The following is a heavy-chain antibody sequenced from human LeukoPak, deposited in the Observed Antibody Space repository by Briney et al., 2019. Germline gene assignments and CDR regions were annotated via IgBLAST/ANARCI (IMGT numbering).Heavy chain of an antibody. J-gene: IGHJ6*03. Sequence: SGGSLRLSCAASGFTFSGSTVHWVRQASGKGLEWVGRIRSKANNYAIAYTASVKGRFTISRDDSKNTAYLQMNSLKTEDTAVYYCTSPLERQYQLPSTTYYMDVWGKGTTVTVSS. V-gene: IGHV3-73*01. CDR1: GFTFSGST. CDR2: IRSKANNYAI. D-gene: IGHD2-2*01. CDR3: TSPLERQYQLPSTTYYMDV.